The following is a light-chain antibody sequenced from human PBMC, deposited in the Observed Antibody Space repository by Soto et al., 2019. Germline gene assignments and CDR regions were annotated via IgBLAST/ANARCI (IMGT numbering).Light chain of an antibody. V-gene: IGKV3-20*01. J-gene: IGKJ1*01. CDR1: QSVSSSY. CDR3: QQDGYSPET. CDR2: GTS. Sequence: IVLTQSPGTLSLSPGERATLSCRASQSVSSSYLAWYQQKPGQAPRLLIYGTSSRATGIPDRFSGSGSGTDFSITISRLEPEDFAVYYCQQDGYSPETFGQGTKVEIK.